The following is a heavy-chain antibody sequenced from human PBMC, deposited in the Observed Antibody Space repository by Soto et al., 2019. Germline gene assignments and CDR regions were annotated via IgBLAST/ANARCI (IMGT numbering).Heavy chain of an antibody. J-gene: IGHJ4*02. V-gene: IGHV1-18*01. CDR3: ARDLPPVDY. Sequence: QVQLVQSGAEVKKPGASVKVSCKASGYTFSSYFISWVRQAPGQGLEWMGWISAYNGNTNYAQNLQGGVTMTTDTPTSTAYMQLRSLRSDDPAVHSCARDLPPVDYWGQGTLVTVSS. CDR2: ISAYNGNT. CDR1: GYTFSSYF.